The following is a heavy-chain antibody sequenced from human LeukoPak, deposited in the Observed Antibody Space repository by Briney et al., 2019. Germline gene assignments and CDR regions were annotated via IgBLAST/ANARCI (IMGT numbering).Heavy chain of an antibody. CDR2: INTNTGNP. D-gene: IGHD2-2*01. V-gene: IGHV7-4-1*02. CDR3: ARDGGIVVVPARNWFDP. J-gene: IGHJ5*02. Sequence: EASVKVSCKASGYTFSSYAMNWVRQAPGQGLEWMGWINTNTGNPTYAQGFTGRFVFSLDTSVSTAYLQISSLKAEDTAVYYCARDGGIVVVPARNWFDPWGQGTLVTVSS. CDR1: GYTFSSYA.